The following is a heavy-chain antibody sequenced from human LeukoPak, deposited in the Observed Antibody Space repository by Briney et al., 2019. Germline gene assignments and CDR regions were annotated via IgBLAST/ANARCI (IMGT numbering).Heavy chain of an antibody. V-gene: IGHV4-39*02. CDR1: GGSISSSSYY. J-gene: IGHJ6*02. D-gene: IGHD2-15*01. CDR2: IYYSGST. Sequence: SETLSLTCTVSGGSISSSSYYWGWIRQPPGKGLEWIGSIYYSGSTYYNPSLKSRVTISVDTSKNQFSLRLSSVTAADTAVYYCAKEREYCSSGSCHYDLDVWGQGTTVTVSS. CDR3: AKEREYCSSGSCHYDLDV.